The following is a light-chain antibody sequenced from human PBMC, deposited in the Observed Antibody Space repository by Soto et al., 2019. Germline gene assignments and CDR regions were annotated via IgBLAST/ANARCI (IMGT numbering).Light chain of an antibody. CDR1: SRDVGAYNY. V-gene: IGLV2-14*01. CDR3: SSYTSSTTSV. CDR2: EVS. Sequence: QSALTQPAYVSGSPGQSITISCTGTSRDVGAYNYVSWYQQHPGKAPKLMIYEVSYRPSGVSHRFSGSRSGNTASLTISGLQAEDESDYYCSSYTSSTTSVFGGGTKLTAL. J-gene: IGLJ3*02.